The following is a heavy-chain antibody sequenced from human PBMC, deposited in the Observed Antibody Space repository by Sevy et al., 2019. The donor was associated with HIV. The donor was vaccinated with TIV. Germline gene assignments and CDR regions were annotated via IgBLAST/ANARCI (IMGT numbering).Heavy chain of an antibody. CDR1: GGSITSLY. J-gene: IGHJ4*02. CDR2: IYYNGHI. CDR3: AGENAWGRGYS. Sequence: SETLSLTCTVSGGSITSLYWNWIRQPPGKGLEWIANIYYNGHINYNPPPKSRVTLSLETSKNQFSLRLGSVTAADTAMYYCAGENAWGRGYSWGQGTLVTVSS. D-gene: IGHD1-26*01. V-gene: IGHV4-59*08.